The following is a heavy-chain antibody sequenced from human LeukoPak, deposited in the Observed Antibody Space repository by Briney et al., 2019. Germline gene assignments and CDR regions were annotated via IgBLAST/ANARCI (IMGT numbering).Heavy chain of an antibody. CDR2: INSDGTTT. Sequence: GGSLRLSCAASGYSVSGYWMHWVRQAPGKGLVWVSRINSDGTTTDYADSVKGRVTVSRDNGRNTVYLQMSSLRADDTAIYYCARVSPHRVARLGALDIWGQGTKVTVSS. D-gene: IGHD2-21*01. CDR3: ARVSPHRVARLGALDI. J-gene: IGHJ3*02. V-gene: IGHV3-74*01. CDR1: GYSVSGYW.